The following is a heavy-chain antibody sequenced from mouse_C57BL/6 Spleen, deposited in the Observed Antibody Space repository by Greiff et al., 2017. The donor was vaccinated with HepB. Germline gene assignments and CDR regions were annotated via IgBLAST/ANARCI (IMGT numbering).Heavy chain of an antibody. CDR3: ARCSYYGSSYDYAMDY. V-gene: IGHV1-61*01. Sequence: VQLQQPGAELVRPGSSVKLSCKASGYTFTSYWMDWVKQRPGQGLEWIGNIYPSDSETHYNQKFKDKATLTVDKSSSTAYMQLSSLTSEDSAVYYCARCSYYGSSYDYAMDYWGQGTSVTVSS. CDR2: IYPSDSET. J-gene: IGHJ4*01. D-gene: IGHD1-1*01. CDR1: GYTFTSYW.